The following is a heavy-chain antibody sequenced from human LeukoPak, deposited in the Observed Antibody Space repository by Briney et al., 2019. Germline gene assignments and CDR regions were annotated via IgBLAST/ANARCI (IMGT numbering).Heavy chain of an antibody. CDR2: IYSDGTT. V-gene: IGHV3-66*01. CDR1: GFNINYYY. J-gene: IGHJ4*02. CDR3: AKDYYDSSGYYY. Sequence: PGGSLRLSCAASGFNINYYYMSWVRQSPGKGLEWVSVIYSDGTTYYTDSVKGRFTISRDNSKNTLYLQMNSLRAEDTAVYYCAKDYYDSSGYYYWGQGTLVTVSS. D-gene: IGHD3-22*01.